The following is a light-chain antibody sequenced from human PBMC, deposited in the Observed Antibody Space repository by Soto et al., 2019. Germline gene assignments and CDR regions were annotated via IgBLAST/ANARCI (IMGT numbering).Light chain of an antibody. CDR2: AAS. J-gene: IGKJ1*01. CDR1: QTISNF. V-gene: IGKV1-39*01. CDR3: QQYFEWPPMT. Sequence: DIQMTQSPSSLSASVGDKVTIICRASQTISNFLNWYQQKPGKAPKLLIYAASGLQSGVPSRFSASGSGTDFTLTIASLQPEDFAIYYCQQYFEWPPMTFGQGTKVEI.